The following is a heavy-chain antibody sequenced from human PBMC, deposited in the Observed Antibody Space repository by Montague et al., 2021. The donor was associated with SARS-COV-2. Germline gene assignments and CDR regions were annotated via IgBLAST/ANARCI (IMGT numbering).Heavy chain of an antibody. CDR2: ISCNSSSI. Sequence: SLRLSCAASGFAFSGYAMHWVRQAPGKGLEWVSGISCNSSSIYYADSVKGRFTISRDNAKNSLYLQMNSLRAEDTALYYCAKDSYYYVWSGYSSGENWFDPWGQGTLVTVSS. D-gene: IGHD3-3*01. CDR3: AKDSYYYVWSGYSSGENWFDP. V-gene: IGHV3-9*01. CDR1: GFAFSGYA. J-gene: IGHJ5*02.